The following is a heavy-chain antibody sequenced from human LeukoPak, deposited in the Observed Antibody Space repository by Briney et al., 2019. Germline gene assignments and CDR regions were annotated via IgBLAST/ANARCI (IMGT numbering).Heavy chain of an antibody. Sequence: GGSLRLFCAASGFTFRSYWMSWVRQTPEKGLEFVANINRDGSVRNYVDSVKGRFTISRDNAENSMHLQMNSLRADDTAVYYCARDPGSSAFDSWGQGTLVTVSS. CDR1: GFTFRSYW. J-gene: IGHJ4*02. V-gene: IGHV3-7*01. CDR2: INRDGSVR. CDR3: ARDPGSSAFDS. D-gene: IGHD5/OR15-5a*01.